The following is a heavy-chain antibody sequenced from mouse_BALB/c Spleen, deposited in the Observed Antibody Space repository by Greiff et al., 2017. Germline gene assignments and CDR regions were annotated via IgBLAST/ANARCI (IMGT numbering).Heavy chain of an antibody. J-gene: IGHJ3*01. CDR2: IYYSGTI. CDR1: GISITTGNYR. V-gene: IGHV3-5*02. D-gene: IGHD1-1*01. Sequence: EVKVEESGPGLVKPSQTVSLTCTVTGISITTGNYRWSWIRQFPGHKLEWIGYIYYSGTITYNPSLTSRTTITRDTSKNQFFLEMNSLTAEDTATYYCAREGGYYGFAYWGQGTLVTVSA. CDR3: AREGGYYGFAY.